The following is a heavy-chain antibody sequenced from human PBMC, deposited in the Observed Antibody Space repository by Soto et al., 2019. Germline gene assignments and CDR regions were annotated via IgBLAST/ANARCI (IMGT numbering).Heavy chain of an antibody. J-gene: IGHJ4*02. V-gene: IGHV2-5*02. CDR2: IYWDDDK. CDR3: ARSLAASNYGDYAPINSFHD. CDR1: GFSPSTSGVG. Sequence: QITLKESGPTLVKPTQTLTLTCTFSGFSPSTSGVGVGWIRQPPGKALEWLALIYWDDDKRYSPSLKSRLTITNDTAKNQVALTIPNVDPVDTATYYCARSLAASNYGDYAPINSFHDWGQGTLVTVSS. D-gene: IGHD4-17*01.